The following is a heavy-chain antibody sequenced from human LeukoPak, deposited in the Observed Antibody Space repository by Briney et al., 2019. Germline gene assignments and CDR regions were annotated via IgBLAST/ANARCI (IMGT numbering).Heavy chain of an antibody. CDR3: ARVRSYYGSVTGKSYYFDY. V-gene: IGHV4-59*01. CDR1: GGSISTYY. J-gene: IGHJ4*02. CDR2: VSSNEGT. Sequence: SETLSLTCTVSGGSISTYYWGWIRQPPGEGLEWIGYVSSNEGTNYNPSLKSRDTILVDTSKNQFSLKLSSVTAADTAVYYCARVRSYYGSVTGKSYYFDYWGQGTLVTVSS. D-gene: IGHD3-10*01.